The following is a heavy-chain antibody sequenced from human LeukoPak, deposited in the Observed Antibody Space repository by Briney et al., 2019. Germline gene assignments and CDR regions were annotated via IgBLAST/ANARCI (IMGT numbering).Heavy chain of an antibody. CDR1: GVTFSNYG. D-gene: IGHD6-25*01. Sequence: GGSLRLSCADSGVTFSNYGMQWVRQAPGKGLEWVALISYDESEKYYADSVKGRFTISRDNSKNTLYLQMNSLRAEDTAVYYCATGSSDFWGQGTLVTVSS. CDR2: ISYDESEK. V-gene: IGHV3-30*03. CDR3: ATGSSDF. J-gene: IGHJ4*02.